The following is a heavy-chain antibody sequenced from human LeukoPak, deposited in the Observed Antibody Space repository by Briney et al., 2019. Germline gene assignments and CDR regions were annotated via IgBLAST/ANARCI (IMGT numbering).Heavy chain of an antibody. CDR1: GGSISSGGYY. V-gene: IGHV4-30-2*01. CDR3: ARVRYYDSSGYR. CDR2: IYHSGST. D-gene: IGHD3-22*01. J-gene: IGHJ4*02. Sequence: SQTLSLTCTVSGGSISSGGYYWSWIRQAPGKGLEWIGYIYHSGSTYYNPSLKSRVTISVDRSKNQFSLKLSSVTAADTAVYYCARVRYYDSSGYRWGQGTLDTVSS.